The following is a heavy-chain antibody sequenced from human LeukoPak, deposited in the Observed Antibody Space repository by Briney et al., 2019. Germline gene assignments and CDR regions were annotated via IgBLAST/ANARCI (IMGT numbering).Heavy chain of an antibody. D-gene: IGHD4-17*01. J-gene: IGHJ3*02. CDR1: GDSVSSNSAA. V-gene: IGHV6-1*01. CDR3: AAGDYGDYVGAFDI. CDR2: TYYRSKWYN. Sequence: QTLSLTCAISGDSVSSNSAAWNWIRQSPSRGLEWLGRTYYRSKWYNDYAVSVKSRITINPDTSKNQFSLQLNSVTPEDTAVYYCAAGDYGDYVGAFDIWGQGTMVTVSS.